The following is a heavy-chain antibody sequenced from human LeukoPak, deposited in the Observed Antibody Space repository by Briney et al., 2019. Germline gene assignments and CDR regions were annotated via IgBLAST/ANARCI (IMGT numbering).Heavy chain of an antibody. D-gene: IGHD6-19*01. J-gene: IGHJ1*01. V-gene: IGHV3-30-3*01. Sequence: GGSLRLSCAASGFTFSSYAMHWVRQAPGKGLEWVAVISYDGSNKYYADSVKGRFTISRDNSKNTLYLQMNSLRAEDTAVYYCAREYSSGWYRFYFQHWGQGTLVTVSS. CDR2: ISYDGSNK. CDR1: GFTFSSYA. CDR3: AREYSSGWYRFYFQH.